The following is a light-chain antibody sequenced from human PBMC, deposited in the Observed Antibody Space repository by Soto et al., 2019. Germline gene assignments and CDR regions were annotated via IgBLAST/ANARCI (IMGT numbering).Light chain of an antibody. CDR3: AAWDDSLDGRL. V-gene: IGLV1-44*01. Sequence: QSVLTQPPSVSGTPGQRISISCSGSTSNIGSNSVSWYQQFPGTAPKLLICNNDQRPSGVPDRFSGSKSGTSASLAISGLQSDDEADYYCAAWDDSLDGRLFGGGTQLTVL. CDR1: TSNIGSNS. CDR2: NND. J-gene: IGLJ3*02.